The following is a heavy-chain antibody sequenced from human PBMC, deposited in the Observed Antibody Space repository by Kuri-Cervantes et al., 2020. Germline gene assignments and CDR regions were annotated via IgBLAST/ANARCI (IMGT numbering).Heavy chain of an antibody. Sequence: ASVKVSCKASGYTFTSYGISWVRQAPGQGLEWMGWISAYNGNTNYAQKLQGRVTMTTDTSTSTAYMELRSLRSDDTAVYYCARFVSSGYYRHYYGTDVWGQGTTVTVSS. J-gene: IGHJ6*02. CDR3: ARFVSSGYYRHYYGTDV. CDR2: ISAYNGNT. V-gene: IGHV1-18*01. D-gene: IGHD3-22*01. CDR1: GYTFTSYG.